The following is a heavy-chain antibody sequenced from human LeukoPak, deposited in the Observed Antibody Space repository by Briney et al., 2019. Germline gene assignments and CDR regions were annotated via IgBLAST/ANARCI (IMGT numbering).Heavy chain of an antibody. CDR1: GFTFSSYS. Sequence: PGGSLRLSCAASGFTFSSYSMNWVRQAPGKGLEWVSSISSSSSYIYYADSVKGRFTISRDNAKNSLYLQMNSLRAEDTAVYYCARDSYYDSSGYYSTAFDYWGQGTLVTVSS. CDR3: ARDSYYDSSGYYSTAFDY. V-gene: IGHV3-21*01. CDR2: ISSSSSYI. J-gene: IGHJ4*02. D-gene: IGHD3-22*01.